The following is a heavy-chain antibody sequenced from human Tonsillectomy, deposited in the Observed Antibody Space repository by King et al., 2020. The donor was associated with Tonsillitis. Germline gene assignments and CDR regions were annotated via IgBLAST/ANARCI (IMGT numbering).Heavy chain of an antibody. D-gene: IGHD6-13*01. CDR1: GFTVSSDY. V-gene: IGHV3-66*01. CDR3: ARERYSINWSPHEVLRYGMDV. Sequence: VQLVESGGGLVQPGGSLRLSCAASGFTVSSDYMSWVRQAPGKGLEWVSIIYSGGSTYYADSVKGRFTISRDNSKNTLYLQMNSLRAEDTAVYYCARERYSINWSPHEVLRYGMDVWGQGTTVTVSS. CDR2: IYSGGST. J-gene: IGHJ6*02.